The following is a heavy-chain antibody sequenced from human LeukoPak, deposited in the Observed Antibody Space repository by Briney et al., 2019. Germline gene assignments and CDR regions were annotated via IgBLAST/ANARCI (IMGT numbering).Heavy chain of an antibody. Sequence: PGGSLRLSCAASGFTFSIYNMNWVRLTPGKRLEWVSLISSSSGYIYYTDSVKGRFTISRDNAKNSLYLQMNSLRAEDSAVYYCTRGSEWEPLYYFDYWGQGSLVTVSS. CDR2: ISSSSGYI. D-gene: IGHD1-26*01. CDR3: TRGSEWEPLYYFDY. J-gene: IGHJ4*02. V-gene: IGHV3-21*01. CDR1: GFTFSIYN.